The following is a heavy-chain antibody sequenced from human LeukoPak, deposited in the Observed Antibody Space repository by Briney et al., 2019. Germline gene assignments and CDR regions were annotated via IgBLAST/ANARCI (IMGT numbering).Heavy chain of an antibody. D-gene: IGHD3-9*01. CDR1: GFTFSTYS. CDR2: ISSRSSNI. V-gene: IGHV3-48*02. Sequence: PGGSLSLSCAASGFTFSTYSMDWVRQAPGRGLEWVSHISSRSSNIDFADSVKGRFTISRDNAKSSLYLQMNSRRDEDTAVYYCARDYYDVLTSRGKGVLEAWGQGTLVTVSS. J-gene: IGHJ5*02. CDR3: ARDYYDVLTSRGKGVLEA.